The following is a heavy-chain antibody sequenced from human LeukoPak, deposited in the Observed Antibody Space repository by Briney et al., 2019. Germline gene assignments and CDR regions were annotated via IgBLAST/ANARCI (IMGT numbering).Heavy chain of an antibody. D-gene: IGHD6-13*01. J-gene: IGHJ4*02. Sequence: SENPSPTCGVSGGAFSGDPWTWIRPSPREGVGWIGQIDHSGTTNYDPSLKSRLTMSVDTSKNQFSLKLTSVTAADTAVYYCARGAYNGSWYYYWGQGALVTVSS. CDR1: GGAFSGDP. CDR2: IDHSGTT. CDR3: ARGAYNGSWYYY. V-gene: IGHV4-34*01.